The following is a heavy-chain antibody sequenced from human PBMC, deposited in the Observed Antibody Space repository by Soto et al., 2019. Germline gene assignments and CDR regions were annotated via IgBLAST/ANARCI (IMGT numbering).Heavy chain of an antibody. Sequence: QVVESGGGLVKPGQSLRLSCAGSGFTFRDYAVAWFRQTPGKGLECIGFIRSDRYGGTADYAEYVRGRFIISRDDYTGVAYLQMDSLRSGDTAVYHCTLIPRNGRGAPFASWGQGTLVTVAS. CDR2: IRSDRYGGTA. CDR1: GFTFRDYA. J-gene: IGHJ5*01. D-gene: IGHD2-15*01. CDR3: TLIPRNGRGAPFAS. V-gene: IGHV3-49*05.